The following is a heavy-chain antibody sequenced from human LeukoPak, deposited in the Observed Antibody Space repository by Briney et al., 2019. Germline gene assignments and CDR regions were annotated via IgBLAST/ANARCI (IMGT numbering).Heavy chain of an antibody. CDR1: GFIFDDYA. Sequence: GGSLRLSCAASGFIFDDYAIHWVRHAPGKGLEWVSGISWNSGSIGYADSVKGRFTISRDNAKNSLYLQMNSLRAEDTALYYCARAIGVTCISTSCYSFDYWGQGTLVTVSS. J-gene: IGHJ4*02. V-gene: IGHV3-9*01. CDR3: ARAIGVTCISTSCYSFDY. CDR2: ISWNSGSI. D-gene: IGHD2-2*02.